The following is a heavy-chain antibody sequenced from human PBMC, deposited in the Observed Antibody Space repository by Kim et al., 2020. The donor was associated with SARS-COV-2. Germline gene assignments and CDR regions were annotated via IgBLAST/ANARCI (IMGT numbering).Heavy chain of an antibody. CDR2: FDPEDGET. CDR1: GYTLTELS. D-gene: IGHD1-26*01. Sequence: ASVKVSCKVSGYTLTELSMHWVRQAPGKGLEWMGGFDPEDGETIYAQKFQGRVTMTEDTSTDTAYMELSSLRSEDTAVYYCATGPNRYSGSYYGFFQHWGQGTLVTVSS. V-gene: IGHV1-24*01. CDR3: ATGPNRYSGSYYGFFQH. J-gene: IGHJ1*01.